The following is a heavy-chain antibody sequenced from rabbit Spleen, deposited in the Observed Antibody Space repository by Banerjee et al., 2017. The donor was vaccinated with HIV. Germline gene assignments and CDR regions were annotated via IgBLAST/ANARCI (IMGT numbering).Heavy chain of an antibody. V-gene: IGHV1S40*01. D-gene: IGHD8-1*01. CDR3: ARDSGTSFSSYGMDL. CDR1: GVSFSSNYY. J-gene: IGHJ6*01. CDR2: IDTGSSGFT. Sequence: QSLEESGGDLVKPGASLTLTCTASGVSFSSNYYMCWVRQAPGKGLEWIACIDTGSSGFTYFASWAKGRFTISKTSSTTVTLQVTSLTAADTATYFCARDSGTSFSSYGMDLWGPGTLVT.